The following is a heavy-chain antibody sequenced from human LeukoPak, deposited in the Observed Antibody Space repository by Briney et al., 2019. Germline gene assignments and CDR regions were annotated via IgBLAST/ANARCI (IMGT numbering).Heavy chain of an antibody. CDR2: IHTRGST. V-gene: IGHV4-4*09. Sequence: SETLSLTCTVSGGSISSYYWSWIRQPPGKGLEWIGYIHTRGSTNYNPSLKSRVTISVDTSKNQFSLKLSSVTAADTAVYYCARNHYGSGSYSPWGQGTLVTVSS. D-gene: IGHD3-10*01. J-gene: IGHJ5*02. CDR3: ARNHYGSGSYSP. CDR1: GGSISSYY.